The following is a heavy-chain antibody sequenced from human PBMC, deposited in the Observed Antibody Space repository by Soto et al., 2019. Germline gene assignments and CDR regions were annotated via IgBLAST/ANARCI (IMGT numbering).Heavy chain of an antibody. J-gene: IGHJ4*02. Sequence: SETLSLTCKVSGGSISGYYWSWIRQSAGKGLEWIGRIYSSGTTAYSPSLRSRLTMSVDTSKNQFSLKVTSVTAADTAVYYCVRVGAVATNGGYFDYWGQGARATVS. CDR3: VRVGAVATNGGYFDY. CDR1: GGSISGYY. D-gene: IGHD6-19*01. CDR2: IYSSGTT. V-gene: IGHV4-4*07.